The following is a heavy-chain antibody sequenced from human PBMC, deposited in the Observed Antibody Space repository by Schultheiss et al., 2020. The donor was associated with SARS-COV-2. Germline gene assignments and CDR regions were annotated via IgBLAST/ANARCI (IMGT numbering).Heavy chain of an antibody. D-gene: IGHD1-1*01. CDR1: GGSISRSGYY. Sequence: SETLSLTCTVSGGSISRSGYYWGWIRQPPGKGLEWIGSMFYTDNTYYNPPLKSRVTISADTSKNQFSLNLSSVTATDTAVYYCAPPLGTATVWGQGTLVTVSS. V-gene: IGHV4-39*01. CDR3: APPLGTATV. J-gene: IGHJ4*02. CDR2: MFYTDNT.